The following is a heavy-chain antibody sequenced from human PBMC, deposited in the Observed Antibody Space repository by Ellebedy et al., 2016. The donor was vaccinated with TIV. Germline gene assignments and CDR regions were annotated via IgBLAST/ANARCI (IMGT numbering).Heavy chain of an antibody. Sequence: MPSETLSLTCTVSGCSTSSSGYSWGLISKPPGKGLELIGSIHYYGITYDPRSLKSRVTISVDTSKNQFSMKLTSVTAADTAVYYCARRGSKRFFDLWGRGTLVTVSS. V-gene: IGHV4-39*01. CDR2: IHYYGIT. D-gene: IGHD3-16*01. J-gene: IGHJ2*01. CDR3: ARRGSKRFFDL. CDR1: GCSTSSSGYS.